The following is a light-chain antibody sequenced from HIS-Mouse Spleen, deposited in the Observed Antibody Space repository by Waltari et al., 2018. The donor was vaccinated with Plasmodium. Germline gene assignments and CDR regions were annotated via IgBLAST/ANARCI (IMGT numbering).Light chain of an antibody. CDR3: YSAADNNLV. Sequence: SYELTQPSSVSVSPGQTARITCSGDVLKKKYARWFQQKPGQAPVLVIYKDSERPPGIPERFSGSSSGTTVTLTISGAQVEDEADYYCYSAADNNLVFGGGTKLTVL. CDR2: KDS. CDR1: VLKKKY. J-gene: IGLJ2*01. V-gene: IGLV3-27*01.